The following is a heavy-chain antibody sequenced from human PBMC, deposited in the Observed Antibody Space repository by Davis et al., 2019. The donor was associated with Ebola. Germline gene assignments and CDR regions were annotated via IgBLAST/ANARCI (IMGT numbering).Heavy chain of an antibody. J-gene: IGHJ4*02. CDR2: TYYASKWYH. D-gene: IGHD5-12*01. V-gene: IGHV6-1*01. Sequence: HSQTLSLTCAISGDSVSSGGWNWIRQSPSRGLEWLGRTYYASKWYHDYAVSVKSRLIINLDTSKNQFSLQLNSVTPEDTAVYYCARGWLRTGFDYWGQGTLVTVSA. CDR1: GDSVSSGG. CDR3: ARGWLRTGFDY.